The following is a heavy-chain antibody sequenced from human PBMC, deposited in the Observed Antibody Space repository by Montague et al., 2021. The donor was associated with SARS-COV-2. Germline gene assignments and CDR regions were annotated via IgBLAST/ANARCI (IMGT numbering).Heavy chain of an antibody. J-gene: IGHJ5*01. CDR1: GGSMNSYY. Sequence: SETLSLTCSVSGGSMNSYYWSWLRQTPGKGLEWIGYIYYRGSTNYNPSLKSRVTISVDTSKNQFSLSLTSVTAADTAVYYCARDPTYNWFDSWGQGTLVTVSS. CDR3: ARDPTYNWFDS. CDR2: IYYRGST. D-gene: IGHD4-11*01. V-gene: IGHV4-59*01.